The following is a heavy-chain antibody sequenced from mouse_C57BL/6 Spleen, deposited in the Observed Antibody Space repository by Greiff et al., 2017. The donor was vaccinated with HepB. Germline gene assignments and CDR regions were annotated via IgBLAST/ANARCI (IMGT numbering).Heavy chain of an antibody. CDR2: IYPGDGDT. V-gene: IGHV1-80*01. Sequence: QVQLQQSGAELVKPGASVKISCKASGYAFSSYWMNWVKQRPGKGLEWIGQIYPGDGDTNYNGKFKGKATLTADKSSSTAYMQLSSLTSEDSAVYFCAGNYYGSSYNYFDYWGQGTTLTVSS. J-gene: IGHJ2*01. CDR1: GYAFSSYW. D-gene: IGHD1-1*01. CDR3: AGNYYGSSYNYFDY.